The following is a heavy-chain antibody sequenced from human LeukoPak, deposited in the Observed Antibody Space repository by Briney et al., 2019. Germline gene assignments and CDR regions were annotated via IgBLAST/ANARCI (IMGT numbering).Heavy chain of an antibody. V-gene: IGHV4-30-4*01. D-gene: IGHD3-10*01. Sequence: SETLSLTCTVSGGSISSGDYYWSWIRQPPGKGLEWIGYIYYSGSTYYNPSLKSRVTISVDTSKNQFSLKLSSVTAADTAVYYCARHPHYGSGQNNWFDPWGQGTLVTVSS. J-gene: IGHJ5*02. CDR2: IYYSGST. CDR1: GGSISSGDYY. CDR3: ARHPHYGSGQNNWFDP.